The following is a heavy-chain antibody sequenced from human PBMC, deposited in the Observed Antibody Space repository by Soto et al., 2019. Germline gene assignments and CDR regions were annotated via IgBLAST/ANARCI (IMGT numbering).Heavy chain of an antibody. Sequence: VQLVESGGGLVQPGGSLRLSCAASGFTSSSYWIHWVRQAPGKGLVWVSRISNDGSSTNYAESVKGRFTISRDNAKNTVYLQMNSLRAEDTAVYYCARDTYYYDSSDHFSADAFDIWGQGTMVTVSS. V-gene: IGHV3-74*01. CDR2: ISNDGSST. D-gene: IGHD3-22*01. CDR3: ARDTYYYDSSDHFSADAFDI. J-gene: IGHJ3*02. CDR1: GFTSSSYW.